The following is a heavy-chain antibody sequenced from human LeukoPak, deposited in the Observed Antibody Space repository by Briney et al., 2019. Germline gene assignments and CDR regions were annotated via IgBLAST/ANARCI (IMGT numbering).Heavy chain of an antibody. Sequence: GESLKISCKGSGYSFTSYWIGWVRQMTGKGLEWMGIIYPGDSDTRYSPSFQGQVTISADKSISTAYLQWSSLKASDTAMYYCARHKGDCGSSSCYPFYYYYMDVWGKGTTVTVSS. CDR1: GYSFTSYW. CDR3: ARHKGDCGSSSCYPFYYYYMDV. CDR2: IYPGDSDT. V-gene: IGHV5-51*01. D-gene: IGHD2-2*01. J-gene: IGHJ6*03.